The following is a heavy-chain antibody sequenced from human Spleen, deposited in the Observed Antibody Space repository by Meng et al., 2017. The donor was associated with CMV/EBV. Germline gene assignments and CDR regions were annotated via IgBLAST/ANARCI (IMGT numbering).Heavy chain of an antibody. CDR3: VRDGFGVINPY. J-gene: IGHJ4*02. CDR1: GYTFTSYG. Sequence: SCKASGYTFTSYGISWVRQAPGQGLEWMGWISAYNGNTNYAQKLQGRVTMTTDTSTSTAYMELRSLRSDDTAIYYCVRDGFGVINPYWGQGTLVTVSS. V-gene: IGHV1-18*01. D-gene: IGHD3-3*01. CDR2: ISAYNGNT.